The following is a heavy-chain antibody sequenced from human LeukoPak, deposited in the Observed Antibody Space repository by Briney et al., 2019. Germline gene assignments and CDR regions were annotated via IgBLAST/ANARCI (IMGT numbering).Heavy chain of an antibody. Sequence: ASVKVSCKASGYDFTGYYVHWVRQAPGHGFEWMGWVNPRNGGTHYAQNFQGRVTITGDTSITTAYMELDSLTSDDTAVYYCLTGFQYGLWGVPYFYYMHAWGKETTVTVSS. CDR3: LTGFQYGLWGVPYFYYMHA. D-gene: IGHD3-10*01. J-gene: IGHJ6*03. CDR2: VNPRNGGT. CDR1: GYDFTGYY. V-gene: IGHV1-2*02.